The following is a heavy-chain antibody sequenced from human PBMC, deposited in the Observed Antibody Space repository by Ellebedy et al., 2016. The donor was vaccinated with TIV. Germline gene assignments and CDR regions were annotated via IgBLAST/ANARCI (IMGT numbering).Heavy chain of an antibody. CDR3: GRAMDV. V-gene: IGHV3-7*01. J-gene: IGHJ6*04. Sequence: GGSLRLXXAASGFTFSNYWMHWVRQAPGRGLEWVANIKQDESEKYYVDSVKGRFTISRDNAKNSLYLQMNSLRVKDTAVYYCGRAMDVWGKGTTVTVSS. CDR2: IKQDESEK. CDR1: GFTFSNYW.